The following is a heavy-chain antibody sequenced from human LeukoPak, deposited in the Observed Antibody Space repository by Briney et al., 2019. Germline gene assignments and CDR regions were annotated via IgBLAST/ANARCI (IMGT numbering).Heavy chain of an antibody. CDR2: IKQDGSEK. V-gene: IGHV3-7*01. J-gene: IGHJ4*02. CDR1: GFTFSRCW. Sequence: GGSLRLSCAASGFTFSRCWMSWVRQAPGKGLEWVANIKQDGSEKYYVDSVKGRFTISRDNAKNSLYLQMNSLRAEDTAVYYCARGGFWTYSDVWGQGTLVTVSS. CDR3: ARGGFWTYSDV. D-gene: IGHD3/OR15-3a*01.